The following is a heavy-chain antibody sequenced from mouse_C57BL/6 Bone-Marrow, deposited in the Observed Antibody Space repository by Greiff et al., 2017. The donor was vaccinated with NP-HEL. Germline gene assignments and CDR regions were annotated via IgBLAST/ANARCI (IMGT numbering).Heavy chain of an antibody. Sequence: VQLQESGAELMKPGASVNLSCKATGYTFTGYWIEWVKQRPGHGLEWIGEILPGSGSTNYNEKFKGKATFTADTSSKTAYMQLSSLTTEDSAIYYCARLRITTVVATDRRYFDVWGTGTTVTVSS. CDR1: GYTFTGYW. J-gene: IGHJ1*03. CDR2: ILPGSGST. V-gene: IGHV1-9*01. D-gene: IGHD1-1*01. CDR3: ARLRITTVVATDRRYFDV.